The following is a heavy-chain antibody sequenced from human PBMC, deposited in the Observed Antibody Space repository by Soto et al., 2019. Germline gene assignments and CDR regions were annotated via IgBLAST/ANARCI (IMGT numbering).Heavy chain of an antibody. V-gene: IGHV4-34*01. Sequence: QVQLQQWGAGLLKPSETLSLTCAVYGGFVSSGSYYWSWIRQPPGKGLEWIGEMSHSGGTHFNPSLKSRVTISVDRSKNQFSLKMSAVTAADTALYYCARVERGTATTVVDAFDIWGPGTIVTVSS. CDR1: GGFVSSGSYY. D-gene: IGHD1-1*01. CDR2: MSHSGGT. J-gene: IGHJ3*02. CDR3: ARVERGTATTVVDAFDI.